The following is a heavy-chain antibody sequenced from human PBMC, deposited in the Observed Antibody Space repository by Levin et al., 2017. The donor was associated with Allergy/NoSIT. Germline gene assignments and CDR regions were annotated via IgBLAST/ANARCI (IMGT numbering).Heavy chain of an antibody. Sequence: VASVKVSCKASGGTFSSYAISWVRQAPGQGLEWMGGIIPIFGTANYAQKFQGRVTITADESTSTAYMELSSLRSEDTAVYYCARAEGIAVAGNPYYYGMDVWGQGTTVTVSS. CDR1: GGTFSSYA. CDR3: ARAEGIAVAGNPYYYGMDV. CDR2: IIPIFGTA. J-gene: IGHJ6*02. D-gene: IGHD6-19*01. V-gene: IGHV1-69*13.